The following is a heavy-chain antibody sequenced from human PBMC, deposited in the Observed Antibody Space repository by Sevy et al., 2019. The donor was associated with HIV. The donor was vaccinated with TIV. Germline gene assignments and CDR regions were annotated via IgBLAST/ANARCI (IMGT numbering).Heavy chain of an antibody. CDR3: ARYRAAAKDY. Sequence: ASVKVSCQASGYTLSSYGISWVRQAPGQGLEWMGWISAYNGNTNYAQKLQGGVTMTTDSSTSTAYIELRSLMSDDTAVYYWARYRAAAKDYWGQGTLVTVSS. J-gene: IGHJ4*02. V-gene: IGHV1-18*01. CDR2: ISAYNGNT. CDR1: GYTLSSYG. D-gene: IGHD6-13*01.